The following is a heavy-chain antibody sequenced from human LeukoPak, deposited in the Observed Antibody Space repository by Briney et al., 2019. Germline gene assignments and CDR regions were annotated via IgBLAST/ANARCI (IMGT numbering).Heavy chain of an antibody. V-gene: IGHV3-74*01. Sequence: GGSLRLSCAASGFTFSSYWMHWVRQAPGKGLVWVSRINSDGSSTNYADSVKGRFTISRDNAKNTLYLQMNSLRAEDTAVYYCARGHVVVVTAPDYWGQGTLVTVSS. CDR2: INSDGSST. CDR1: GFTFSSYW. CDR3: ARGHVVVVTAPDY. J-gene: IGHJ4*02. D-gene: IGHD2-21*02.